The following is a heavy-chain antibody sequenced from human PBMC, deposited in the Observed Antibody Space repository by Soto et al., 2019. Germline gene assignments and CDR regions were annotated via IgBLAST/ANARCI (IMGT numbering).Heavy chain of an antibody. CDR1: GYTFTNYG. Sequence: QVQLVQSGAEVREPGASVKVSCKASGYTFTNYGVSWVRQAPGQGLEWMGWIGGYKGNTKYAQKLQGRVTLTTDTSTSTAYMELRSMRSDDTAVYYCAPHTLDTGMPSGYWVQGTLVTVSS. D-gene: IGHD5-18*01. CDR2: IGGYKGNT. J-gene: IGHJ4*02. CDR3: APHTLDTGMPSGY. V-gene: IGHV1-18*01.